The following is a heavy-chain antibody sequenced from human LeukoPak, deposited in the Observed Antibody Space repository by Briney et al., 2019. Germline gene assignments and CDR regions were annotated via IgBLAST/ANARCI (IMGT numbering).Heavy chain of an antibody. J-gene: IGHJ4*02. CDR2: VNESGDKS. Sequence: GGSLRLPCAASGFAFSSNGMTWVRQAPGKGLEWVSGVNESGDKSYYADSVKGRFTISRDNSKNTLFLQMTSLRAEDTAVYYCAKLTGYCSSVSCYAGIDYWGQGTLVTVSS. CDR1: GFAFSSNG. D-gene: IGHD2-2*01. CDR3: AKLTGYCSSVSCYAGIDY. V-gene: IGHV3-23*01.